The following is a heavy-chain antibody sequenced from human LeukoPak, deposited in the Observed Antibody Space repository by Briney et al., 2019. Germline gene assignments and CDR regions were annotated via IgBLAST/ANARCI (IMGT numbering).Heavy chain of an antibody. V-gene: IGHV3-73*01. Sequence: AGGSLRLSCAASGFTFSGSAMHWVRQASGRGLEWVGRIRSKANSYATAYAASGKGRFTISRDDSKNTAYLQMNSLKTEDTAVYYCTRSDYDSSAKRFDYWGQGTLVTVSS. D-gene: IGHD3-22*01. CDR1: GFTFSGSA. CDR2: IRSKANSYAT. CDR3: TRSDYDSSAKRFDY. J-gene: IGHJ4*02.